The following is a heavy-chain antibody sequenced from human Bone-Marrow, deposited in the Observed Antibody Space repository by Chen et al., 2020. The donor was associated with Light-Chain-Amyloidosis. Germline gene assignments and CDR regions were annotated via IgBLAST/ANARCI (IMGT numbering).Heavy chain of an antibody. CDR1: GGTFSSYA. D-gene: IGHD6-6*01. CDR3: ARDVQLEGTGWFDP. J-gene: IGHJ5*02. V-gene: IGHV1-69*01. Sequence: QVQLVQSGAEVKKPGSSVKVSCKASGGTFSSYAISWVRQAPGQGLEWMGGIIPIFGTANHAQKFQGRVTITAEESPSTAYMELSRLRSEDTAVYYRARDVQLEGTGWFDPWGQGTPVTVSS. CDR2: IIPIFGTA.